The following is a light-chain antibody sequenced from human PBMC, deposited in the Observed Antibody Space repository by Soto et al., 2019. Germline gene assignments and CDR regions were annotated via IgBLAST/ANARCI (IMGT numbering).Light chain of an antibody. CDR2: AAS. CDR1: QGIRDF. CDR3: QQFNVYPLT. J-gene: IGKJ4*01. Sequence: DIQVTQSPSFLSASVGDRVTITCRASQGIRDFLAWYQQKPGKAPKLLIYAASTLQAGVPTRFSGFASGTEFTLTISNLQPADSATYYCQQFNVYPLTFGGGTKVVIK. V-gene: IGKV1-9*01.